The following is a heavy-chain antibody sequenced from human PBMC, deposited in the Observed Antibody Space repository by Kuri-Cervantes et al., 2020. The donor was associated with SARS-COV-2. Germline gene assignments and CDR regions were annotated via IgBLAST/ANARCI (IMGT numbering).Heavy chain of an antibody. CDR2: ISYDGSNK. CDR3: ARGQGGSYYGSFDY. J-gene: IGHJ4*02. Sequence: GGSLRLSCTVSGGSISSHYWSWIRQAPGKGLEWVAVISYDGSNKYYADSVKGRFTISRDNSKNTLYLQMNSLRAEDTAVYYCARGQGGSYYGSFDYWGQGTLVTVSS. D-gene: IGHD1-26*01. V-gene: IGHV3-30-3*01. CDR1: GGSISSHY.